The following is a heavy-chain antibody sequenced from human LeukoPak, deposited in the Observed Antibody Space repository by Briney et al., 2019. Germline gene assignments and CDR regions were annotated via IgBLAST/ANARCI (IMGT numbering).Heavy chain of an antibody. CDR2: IIPIFGTA. CDR1: GGTFSSYA. Sequence: ASVKVSCKASGGTFSSYAISWVRQAPGQGLEWMGGIIPIFGTANYAQKFQGRVTITADKSTSTAYMELSSLRSEDTAVYYCARDRGDIVVVPAAIWFDPWGQGTPVTVS. CDR3: ARDRGDIVVVPAAIWFDP. J-gene: IGHJ5*02. V-gene: IGHV1-69*06. D-gene: IGHD2-2*01.